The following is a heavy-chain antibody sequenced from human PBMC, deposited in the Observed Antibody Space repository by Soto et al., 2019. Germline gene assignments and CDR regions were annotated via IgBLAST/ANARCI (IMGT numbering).Heavy chain of an antibody. J-gene: IGHJ6*03. CDR3: AGSYCTNGVCYTNYYYYIDV. Sequence: EVQLLESGGGLVQPGGSLRLSCAASGFTFSTYAMSWVRQAPGKGLEWVSTITTSGGNTYYADSVQGRFTISRDNSKNTLYLQMHSLRAEDTAVYYCAGSYCTNGVCYTNYYYYIDVWGKGTTVTVSS. CDR1: GFTFSTYA. D-gene: IGHD2-8*01. V-gene: IGHV3-23*01. CDR2: ITTSGGNT.